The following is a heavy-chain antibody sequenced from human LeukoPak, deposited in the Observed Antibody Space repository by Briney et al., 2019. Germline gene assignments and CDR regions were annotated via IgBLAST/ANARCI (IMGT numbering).Heavy chain of an antibody. Sequence: PSETLSLTCTVSGGSLSGFYWSWIRQSPRLGLEWIGLTYSDVSTMYNPSLTSRVTISVDTSKNQISLRLTSVTAADTAIYYCARDVVAVPGFDNWFDPWGQGTLVTVSS. CDR1: GGSLSGFY. D-gene: IGHD6-19*01. J-gene: IGHJ5*02. CDR3: ARDVVAVPGFDNWFDP. CDR2: TYSDVST. V-gene: IGHV4-59*01.